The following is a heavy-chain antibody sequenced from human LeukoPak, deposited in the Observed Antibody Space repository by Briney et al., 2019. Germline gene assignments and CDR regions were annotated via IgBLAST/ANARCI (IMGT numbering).Heavy chain of an antibody. J-gene: IGHJ6*02. Sequence: ASVTVSCKASGYTFMTFGISWVRQAPGQGLEWMGWMNPNSGNTGYAQKFQGRVTITRNTSISTAYMELSSLRSEDTAVYYCASYNCSGGSCYYPYYYYGMDVWGQGTTVTVSS. CDR2: MNPNSGNT. V-gene: IGHV1-8*03. D-gene: IGHD2-15*01. CDR1: GYTFMTFG. CDR3: ASYNCSGGSCYYPYYYYGMDV.